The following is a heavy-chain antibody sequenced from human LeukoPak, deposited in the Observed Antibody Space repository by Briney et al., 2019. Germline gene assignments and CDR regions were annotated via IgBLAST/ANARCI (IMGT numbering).Heavy chain of an antibody. J-gene: IGHJ4*02. CDR1: GFTFSSYG. D-gene: IGHD6-19*01. CDR2: IRYDGSNK. V-gene: IGHV3-30*02. Sequence: GGSLRLSCAASGFTFSSYGMHWVRQAPGKGLEWVAFIRYDGSNKYYADSVKGRFTISRDNAKNLLYLQMNSLRDEDTAVYYCARFETVAVKVLDYWGQGTLVSVSS. CDR3: ARFETVAVKVLDY.